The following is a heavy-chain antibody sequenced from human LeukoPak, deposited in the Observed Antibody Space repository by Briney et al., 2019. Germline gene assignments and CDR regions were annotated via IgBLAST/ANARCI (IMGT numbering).Heavy chain of an antibody. CDR1: GVSISSSSYY. Sequence: PSETLSLTCTVSGVSISSSSYYWGWIRQPPGKGLEWIGTIYYNGSTYYNPSLKSRLTMSVDTSKNQFSLKLSSVTVADAAIYYCARQTYYYDSSGHPYWYFDLWGRGTLVTVSS. V-gene: IGHV4-39*01. J-gene: IGHJ2*01. D-gene: IGHD3-22*01. CDR2: IYYNGST. CDR3: ARQTYYYDSSGHPYWYFDL.